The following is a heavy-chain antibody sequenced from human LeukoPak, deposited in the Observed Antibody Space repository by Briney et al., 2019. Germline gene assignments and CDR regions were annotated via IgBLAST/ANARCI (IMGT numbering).Heavy chain of an antibody. CDR3: ARVAYYYDSSGYYPDY. V-gene: IGHV4-31*03. D-gene: IGHD3-22*01. Sequence: KTSETLSLTCTVSGGFISSGGYYWSWIRQHPEKGLEWIGYIYYSGSTYYNPSLKSRVTISVDTSKNQFSLKLSSVTAADTAVYYCARVAYYYDSSGYYPDYWGQGTLVTVSS. CDR1: GGFISSGGYY. CDR2: IYYSGST. J-gene: IGHJ4*02.